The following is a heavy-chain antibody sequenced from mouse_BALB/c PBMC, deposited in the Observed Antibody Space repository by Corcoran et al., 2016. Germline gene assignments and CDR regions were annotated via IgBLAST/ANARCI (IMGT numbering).Heavy chain of an antibody. D-gene: IGHD4-1*01. CDR2: IVPANGNT. V-gene: IGHV14-3*02. Sequence: EVQLQQSGAELVKPGASVKLSCTASGFNIKDTYMHWVKQRPEQGLEWIGRIVPANGNTKYDPKFQGKATITADTSSNTAYLQLSSLTSEDTVVYYCSNWDWYFDVWCAGTTVTVSS. CDR3: SNWDWYFDV. CDR1: GFNIKDTY. J-gene: IGHJ1*01.